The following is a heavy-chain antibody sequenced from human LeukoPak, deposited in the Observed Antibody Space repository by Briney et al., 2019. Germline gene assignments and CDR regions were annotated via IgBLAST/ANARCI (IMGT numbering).Heavy chain of an antibody. D-gene: IGHD3-22*01. V-gene: IGHV1-69*13. CDR2: IIPIFGTA. J-gene: IGHJ6*03. Sequence: SVKFSCKASGGTFSSYAISWVRQAPGQGLEWMGGIIPIFGTANYAQKFQGRVTITADESTSTAYMELSSLRSEDTAVYYCAREARLVVISYYYYYMDVWGKGTTVTVSS. CDR3: AREARLVVISYYYYYMDV. CDR1: GGTFSSYA.